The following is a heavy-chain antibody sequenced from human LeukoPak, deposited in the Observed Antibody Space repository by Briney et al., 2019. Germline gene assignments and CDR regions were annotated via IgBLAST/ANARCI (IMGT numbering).Heavy chain of an antibody. CDR2: IYYSGST. D-gene: IGHD2-2*03. CDR3: ATPRGYCSSTSCSYNWFDP. J-gene: IGHJ5*02. V-gene: IGHV4-59*08. CDR1: GGSISSYY. Sequence: SETLSLTCAVSGGSISSYYWTWIRQPPGKGLEWIGYIYYSGSTKYNPSLKGRVTMSLDTSKNRFSLKLSSVTAADTAVYYCATPRGYCSSTSCSYNWFDPWGQGTLVTVSP.